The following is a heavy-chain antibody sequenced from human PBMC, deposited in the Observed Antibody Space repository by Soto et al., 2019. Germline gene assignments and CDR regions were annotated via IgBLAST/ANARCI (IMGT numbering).Heavy chain of an antibody. CDR1: GFTFSSYS. CDR3: ARPHIVVVPAANPGNAFDI. Sequence: GGSLRLSCAASGFTFSSYSMNWVRQAPGKGLEWVSYISSSSSTIYYADSVKGRFTISRDNAKNSLYLQMNSLRAEDTAVYYCARPHIVVVPAANPGNAFDIWGQGTMVTVSS. J-gene: IGHJ3*02. D-gene: IGHD2-2*01. CDR2: ISSSSSTI. V-gene: IGHV3-48*01.